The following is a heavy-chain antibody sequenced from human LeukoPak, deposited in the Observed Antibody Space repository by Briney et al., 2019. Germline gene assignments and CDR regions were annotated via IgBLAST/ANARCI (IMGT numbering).Heavy chain of an antibody. CDR2: ISDRSGST. CDR3: AKEKSQSGGNSLGFFDY. J-gene: IGHJ4*02. D-gene: IGHD4-23*01. CDR1: GFTFSSYA. Sequence: WGSLRLSCAASGFTFSSYAMSWVRQVPGKGLEWVSVISDRSGSTYNADSVKGRFTISRDNSKNTLYLQMNSLRAEDTAVYCCAKEKSQSGGNSLGFFDYWGQGTLVTVSS. V-gene: IGHV3-23*01.